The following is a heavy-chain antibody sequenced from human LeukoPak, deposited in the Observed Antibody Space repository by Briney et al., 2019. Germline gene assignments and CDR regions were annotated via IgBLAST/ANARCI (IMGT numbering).Heavy chain of an antibody. CDR3: ARQIASAGTAGFDF. J-gene: IGHJ4*02. Sequence: SEILSLTCTVSGGSISSYYWSWIRQPAGKGLEWIGRIYSTGSTNYDPSLKSRVTMSVDTSKNQFSLRLRSVTAADTAVYYCARQIASAGTAGFDFWGQGALVTVSS. CDR2: IYSTGST. V-gene: IGHV4-4*07. D-gene: IGHD6-13*01. CDR1: GGSISSYY.